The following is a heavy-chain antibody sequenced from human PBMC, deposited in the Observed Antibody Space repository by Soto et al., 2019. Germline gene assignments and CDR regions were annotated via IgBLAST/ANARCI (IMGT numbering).Heavy chain of an antibody. CDR1: GFSFSIYA. CDR2: ISSSSRYI. V-gene: IGHV3-21*06. Sequence: GGSLRLSCAASGFSFSIYAMSWVRQAPGKGLEWVSSISSSSRYIYYADSQKGRFTISRDNAKSSLFLQMNSLRAEDTAVYYCARDLYHGDSPFDYWGQGTLVTVSS. CDR3: ARDLYHGDSPFDY. D-gene: IGHD2-21*02. J-gene: IGHJ4*01.